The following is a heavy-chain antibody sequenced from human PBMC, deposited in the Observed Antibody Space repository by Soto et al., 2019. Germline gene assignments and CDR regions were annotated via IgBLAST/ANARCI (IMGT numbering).Heavy chain of an antibody. CDR3: VTDRGGGMDV. V-gene: IGHV3-15*01. CDR2: IKRKIDGETT. J-gene: IGHJ6*01. CDR1: GFTFSDAW. D-gene: IGHD3-10*01. Sequence: ESGGGMVMPGGSLRLSCAASGFTFSDAWMTWIRQAPGKGLQCVGRIKRKIDGETTDYAAPVKGRFTISREDSKNTLYLQMNSLKVEDTAMYYCVTDRGGGMDVWGQGTTVTVSS.